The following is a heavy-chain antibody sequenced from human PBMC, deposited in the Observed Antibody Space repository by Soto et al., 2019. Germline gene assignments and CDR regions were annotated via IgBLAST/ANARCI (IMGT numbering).Heavy chain of an antibody. CDR2: ISGSGGST. V-gene: IGHV3-23*01. Sequence: GGSLRLSCAASGFTFSSYAMSWVRQAPGKGLEWVSAISGSGGSTYYADSVKGRFTISRDNSKNTLYLQMNSLRAEDTAVYYCAKAPSAYCGGHCYFAYWGQGTLVTVSS. D-gene: IGHD2-21*02. CDR3: AKAPSAYCGGHCYFAY. J-gene: IGHJ4*02. CDR1: GFTFSSYA.